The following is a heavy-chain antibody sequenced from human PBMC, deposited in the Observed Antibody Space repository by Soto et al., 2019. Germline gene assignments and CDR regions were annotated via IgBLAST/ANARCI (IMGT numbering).Heavy chain of an antibody. CDR1: GGSISSSNW. D-gene: IGHD1-26*01. V-gene: IGHV4-4*02. CDR3: ARPSGTEWAFDF. J-gene: IGHJ4*02. CDR2: IYHSGST. Sequence: SETLSLTCAVSGGSISSSNWWSWVRQPPGKGLEWIGEIYHSGSTNYNPSLKSRVTILVDTSKNHFSLKLSSVTAADTAVYYCARPSGTEWAFDFWGLGTLVTVS.